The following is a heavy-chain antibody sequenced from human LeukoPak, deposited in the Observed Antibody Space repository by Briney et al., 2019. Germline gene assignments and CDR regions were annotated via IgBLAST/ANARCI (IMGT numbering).Heavy chain of an antibody. J-gene: IGHJ5*02. V-gene: IGHV4-59*01. D-gene: IGHD5-18*01. CDR3: ARYGYSYGVPWFDP. CDR1: GGSISSYY. CDR2: IYYSGST. Sequence: SETLSLTCTVSGGSISSYYWSWLRQPPGKGLEWIGYIYYSGSTNYNPSLKSRVTISVDTSKNQFSLKLSSVTAADTAVYYCARYGYSYGVPWFDPWGQGTLVTVSS.